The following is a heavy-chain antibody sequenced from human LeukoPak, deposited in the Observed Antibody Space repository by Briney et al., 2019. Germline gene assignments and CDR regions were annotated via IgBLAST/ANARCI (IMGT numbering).Heavy chain of an antibody. J-gene: IGHJ4*02. V-gene: IGHV3-9*01. Sequence: GGSLRLSCAASGFTFDDYAMHWVRQAPGKGLEWVSGISWNSGSIGYADSVKGRFTISRDNAKNSLYLQMNSLRAEDTALYYCAKDKIAVAAPVGYFDYWGQGTLVTVSS. D-gene: IGHD6-19*01. CDR1: GFTFDDYA. CDR2: ISWNSGSI. CDR3: AKDKIAVAAPVGYFDY.